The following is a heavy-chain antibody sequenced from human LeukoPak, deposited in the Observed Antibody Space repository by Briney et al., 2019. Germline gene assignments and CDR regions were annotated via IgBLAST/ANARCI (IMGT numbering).Heavy chain of an antibody. D-gene: IGHD4-17*01. CDR1: GYTFTSYA. Sequence: ASVKVSCKASGYTFTSYAMHWVRQAPGQRLEWMGWINAGNGNTKYSQKFQGRVTITRDTSASTAYMELSSLRSEDTAVYYCAREVTTVTFFDYWGRGTLVTVSS. J-gene: IGHJ4*02. CDR2: INAGNGNT. CDR3: AREVTTVTFFDY. V-gene: IGHV1-3*01.